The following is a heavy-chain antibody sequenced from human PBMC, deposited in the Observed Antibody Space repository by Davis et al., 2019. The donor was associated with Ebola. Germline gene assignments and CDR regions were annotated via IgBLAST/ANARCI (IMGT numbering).Heavy chain of an antibody. D-gene: IGHD3-10*01. V-gene: IGHV3-15*01. J-gene: IGHJ4*02. Sequence: PGGSLRLSCAASGFTFNNAWMSWVRQAPGKGLEWVGRIKSKTDGGTTDYAAPVKGRFTISRDDSKNTLYLQMNSLKTEDTAVYYCTTNSAGLWFGEKRSFDYWGQGTLVTVSS. CDR2: IKSKTDGGTT. CDR1: GFTFNNAW. CDR3: TTNSAGLWFGEKRSFDY.